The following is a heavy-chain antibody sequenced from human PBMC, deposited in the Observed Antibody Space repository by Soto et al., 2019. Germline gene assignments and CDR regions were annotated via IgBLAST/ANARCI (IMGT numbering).Heavy chain of an antibody. D-gene: IGHD3-10*01. CDR1: GIPVSSNY. V-gene: IGHV3-53*04. Sequence: EVQLVEYGGGLDQPGGSLRLSCVASGIPVSSNYMTWVRQAPGKGLEWVSVLHSGGDTYYANSVKGRFTISRHDSTNTLFLQMNSLTAEDTAVYYCARDGPYYYASRMDVWGQGTTVTVSS. J-gene: IGHJ6*02. CDR3: ARDGPYYYASRMDV. CDR2: LHSGGDT.